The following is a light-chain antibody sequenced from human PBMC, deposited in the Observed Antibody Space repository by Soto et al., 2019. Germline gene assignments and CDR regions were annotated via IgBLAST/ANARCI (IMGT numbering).Light chain of an antibody. CDR2: KAS. CDR1: QSISTW. J-gene: IGKJ2*01. Sequence: DIQMTQSPSTLSASVGDRVTITCRASQSISTWLAWYQQKPGKAPKLLIYKASSLRNGVPSRFSGSGSGTEFTLTIYSLQPDDFASYYCQQCNGYPHTFGQGTKLEIK. V-gene: IGKV1-5*03. CDR3: QQCNGYPHT.